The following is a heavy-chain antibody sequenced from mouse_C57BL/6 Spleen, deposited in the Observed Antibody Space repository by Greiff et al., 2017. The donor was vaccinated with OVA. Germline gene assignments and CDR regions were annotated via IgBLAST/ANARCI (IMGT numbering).Heavy chain of an antibody. V-gene: IGHV1-26*01. Sequence: EVQLQQSGPELVKPGASVKISCKASGYTFTDYYMNWVKQSHGKSLEWIGDINPNNGGTSYNQKFKGKATLTVDKSSSTAYMELRSLTSEDSAVYYCPRGEGTGAMDYWGQGTSVTVAS. CDR1: GYTFTDYY. CDR3: PRGEGTGAMDY. J-gene: IGHJ4*01. D-gene: IGHD3-3*01. CDR2: INPNNGGT.